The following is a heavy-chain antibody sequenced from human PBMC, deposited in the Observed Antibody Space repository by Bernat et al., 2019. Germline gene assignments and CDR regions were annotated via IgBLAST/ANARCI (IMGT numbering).Heavy chain of an antibody. Sequence: QVQLQESGPGLVKPSETLSLTCTVSGGSISSYYWSWIRQPPGKGLEWIGYFYYSGSTNYNPSLKSRVTISVDTSKNQFSLKLSSVTAADTAVYYCAGTMVRGAVGAFDIWGQGTMVTVSS. CDR2: FYYSGST. V-gene: IGHV4-59*08. CDR1: GGSISSYY. CDR3: AGTMVRGAVGAFDI. D-gene: IGHD3-10*01. J-gene: IGHJ3*02.